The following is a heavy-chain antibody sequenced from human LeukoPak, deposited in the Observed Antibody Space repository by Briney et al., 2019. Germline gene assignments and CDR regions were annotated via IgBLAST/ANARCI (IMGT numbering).Heavy chain of an antibody. D-gene: IGHD4-11*01. V-gene: IGHV3-21*01. Sequence: PGGSLRLSCVASGFTFSSYSMNWVRQAPGKGLEWVSSISSSSSYKYYTDSVKGRFTISRDNAKNTLYLQMNSLRADDTAVYYCARDLFTLTTSRDYWGQGTLVTVSS. CDR3: ARDLFTLTTSRDY. CDR1: GFTFSSYS. CDR2: ISSSSSYK. J-gene: IGHJ4*02.